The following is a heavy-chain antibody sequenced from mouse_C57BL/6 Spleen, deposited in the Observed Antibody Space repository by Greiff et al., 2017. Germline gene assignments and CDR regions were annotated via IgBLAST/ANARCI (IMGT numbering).Heavy chain of an antibody. CDR3: ARPLYFDY. CDR1: GFTFSSYG. V-gene: IGHV5-6*01. Sequence: VQLQQSGGDLVKPGGSLKLSCAASGFTFSSYGMSWVRQTPDKRLEWVATISSGGSYTYYPDSVKGRFTISRDNAKNTLYLQMSSLKSEDTAMYYCARPLYFDYWGQGTTLTVSS. J-gene: IGHJ2*01. CDR2: ISSGGSYT.